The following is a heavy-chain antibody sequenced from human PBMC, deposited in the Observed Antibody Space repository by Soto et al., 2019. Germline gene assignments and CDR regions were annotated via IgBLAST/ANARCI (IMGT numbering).Heavy chain of an antibody. Sequence: ASVKVSCKASGGTFSSYAISWVRQAPGQGLEWMGGIIPIFGTANYAQKFQGRVTITADESTSTAYMELSSLRSEDTAVYYCAXALDTAGLYYYYYGMDVWGQGTTVTVSS. J-gene: IGHJ6*02. CDR3: AXALDTAGLYYYYYGMDV. CDR2: IIPIFGTA. V-gene: IGHV1-69*13. D-gene: IGHD5-18*01. CDR1: GGTFSSYA.